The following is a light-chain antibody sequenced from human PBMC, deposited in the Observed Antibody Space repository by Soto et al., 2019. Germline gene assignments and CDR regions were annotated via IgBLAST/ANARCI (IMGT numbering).Light chain of an antibody. J-gene: IGKJ1*01. CDR2: DAS. CDR3: QQRSNWPKT. CDR1: QSVSSY. V-gene: IGKV3-11*01. Sequence: EIVLTQSPATLSLSPGERATLSRRASQSVSSYLAWYQQKPGQAPRLLIYDASNRATGIPARFSGSGSGTDFTLTISSLEPEEFAVYYCQQRSNWPKTFGQGTKVDIK.